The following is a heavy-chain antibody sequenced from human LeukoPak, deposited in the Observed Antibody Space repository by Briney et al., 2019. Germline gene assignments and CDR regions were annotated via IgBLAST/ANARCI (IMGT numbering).Heavy chain of an antibody. J-gene: IGHJ4*02. Sequence: SGGSLRLSCEASGFTFSSYAMSWVRQAPGKGLEWVSAISDSGGTTYYADSVKGRFTISRDNSRNTLYLQMSSLRAEDTAVYYCASVIKGSGYDGFDYWGQGTLVTVSS. CDR3: ASVIKGSGYDGFDY. V-gene: IGHV3-23*01. CDR2: ISDSGGTT. CDR1: GFTFSSYA. D-gene: IGHD5-12*01.